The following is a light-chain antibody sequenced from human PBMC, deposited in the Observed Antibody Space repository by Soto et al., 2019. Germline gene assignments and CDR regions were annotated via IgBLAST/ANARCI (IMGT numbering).Light chain of an antibody. J-gene: IGKJ1*01. Sequence: DIQMTQSPSTLSASVGDRVTITCRASQSISSWLAWYQQKPGKAPKLLIYDASSLESGVPSRFSGSGSGTEFTLTISSLQPDDFATYHCQQYNSYERTFGQGTKVEIK. CDR3: QQYNSYERT. CDR1: QSISSW. CDR2: DAS. V-gene: IGKV1-5*01.